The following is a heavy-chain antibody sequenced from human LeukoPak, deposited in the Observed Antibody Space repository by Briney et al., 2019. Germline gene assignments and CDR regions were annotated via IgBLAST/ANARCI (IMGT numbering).Heavy chain of an antibody. D-gene: IGHD1-26*01. Sequence: ASVKVSCKASGGTFSNYAIIWVRQAPGQGLEWMGGIIPIFGTASSAQKFQGRVTITADKSTSTAYMELSSLRSEDTAVYYCARSALGGGSYKGDFDYWGQGTLVTVSS. CDR3: ARSALGGGSYKGDFDY. CDR1: GGTFSNYA. CDR2: IIPIFGTA. V-gene: IGHV1-69*06. J-gene: IGHJ4*02.